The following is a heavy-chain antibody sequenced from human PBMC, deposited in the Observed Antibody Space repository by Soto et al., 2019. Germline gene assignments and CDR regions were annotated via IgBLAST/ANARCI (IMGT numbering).Heavy chain of an antibody. J-gene: IGHJ3*02. D-gene: IGHD2-8*02. V-gene: IGHV3-23*01. CDR1: GFICSSYD. Sequence: GSLRLSCAASGFICSSYDMSWVRQAPGKGLEWVSTILVDGRTFYVDSVKGRFTISRDSSNNMVYLQMNSLTAGDTALYYCAKATATGGGAFDICGQGTMVTVSS. CDR3: AKATATGGGAFDI. CDR2: ILVDGRT.